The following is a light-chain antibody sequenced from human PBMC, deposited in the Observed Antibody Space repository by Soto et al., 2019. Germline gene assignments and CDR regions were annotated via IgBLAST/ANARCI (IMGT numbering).Light chain of an antibody. J-gene: IGKJ4*01. CDR1: QSISSY. CDR3: QQSYSTPPIT. CDR2: AAS. Sequence: DIQMTQSPSSLSASVGDRVTITCRASQSISSYLNWYQQKPGKAPKLLIYAASSLQSGVPSRFSDSGYGTDYTLTISSLQPEDFSTYYSQQSYSTPPITFGGGTKVQIK. V-gene: IGKV1-39*01.